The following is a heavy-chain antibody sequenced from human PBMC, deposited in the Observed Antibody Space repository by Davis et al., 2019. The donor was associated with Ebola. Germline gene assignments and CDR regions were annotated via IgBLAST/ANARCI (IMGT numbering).Heavy chain of an antibody. Sequence: MPSETLSLTCTVSGASTSSYYWSWIRQPPGKGLEWIGYTYYSGSTHYNPPLTTRLTIPVDTSRNQFSLNLSSVTAADTAVYYCSRELGSSWYYVDYWGQGTLVTVSS. CDR1: GASTSSYY. V-gene: IGHV4-59*01. D-gene: IGHD6-13*01. CDR2: TYYSGST. J-gene: IGHJ4*02. CDR3: SRELGSSWYYVDY.